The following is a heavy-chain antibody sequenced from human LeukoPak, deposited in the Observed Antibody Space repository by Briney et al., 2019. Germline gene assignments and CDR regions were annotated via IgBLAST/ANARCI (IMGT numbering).Heavy chain of an antibody. CDR2: ISSSSSTI. D-gene: IGHD3-10*01. CDR3: ARDLGVEFWEGYFDY. J-gene: IGHJ4*02. Sequence: PGGSLRLSCAASGFTFSSYSMNWVRQAPGTGLEWVSYISSSSSTIYYADSVKGRFTISRGNAKNSLYLQMNSLRAEDTAVHYCARDLGVEFWEGYFDYWGQGTLVTVSS. V-gene: IGHV3-48*01. CDR1: GFTFSSYS.